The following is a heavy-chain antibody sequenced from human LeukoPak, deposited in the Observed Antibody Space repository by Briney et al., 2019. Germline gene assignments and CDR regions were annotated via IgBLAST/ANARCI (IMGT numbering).Heavy chain of an antibody. Sequence: GGSLRLSCTASGFTFGDYAMSWFRQAPGKGREGVGFIRSKAYGGTTEYAASVKGRFTISRDDSKSIAYLQMNSLKTEDTAVYYCTRARVLLWFGDHGSYFDYWGQGTLVTVSS. CDR1: GFTFGDYA. D-gene: IGHD3-10*01. V-gene: IGHV3-49*03. CDR3: TRARVLLWFGDHGSYFDY. CDR2: IRSKAYGGTT. J-gene: IGHJ4*02.